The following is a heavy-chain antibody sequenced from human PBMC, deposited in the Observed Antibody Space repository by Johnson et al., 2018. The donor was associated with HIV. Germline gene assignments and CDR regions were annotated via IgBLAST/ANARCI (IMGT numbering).Heavy chain of an antibody. J-gene: IGHJ3*01. Sequence: VQLVESGGGVVRPGGSLRLSCAASGFTFPDYGMSWVRQAPGKGLEWVSCISGGSTYYADSVKGRFTISRDNSTNTLYLQMNSLRAEDTAVYYCAKASSDSSGYADLWGQGTMVIVSS. CDR2: ISGGST. CDR1: GFTFPDYG. D-gene: IGHD3-22*01. CDR3: AKASSDSSGYADL. V-gene: IGHV3-23*04.